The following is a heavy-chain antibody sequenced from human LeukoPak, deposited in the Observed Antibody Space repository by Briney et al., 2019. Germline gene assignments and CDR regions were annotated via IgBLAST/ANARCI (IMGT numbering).Heavy chain of an antibody. CDR3: ARELRGYTYAEGGFDY. D-gene: IGHD5-18*01. V-gene: IGHV3-20*04. Sequence: GGSLRLSCAASGFTFDDYGMSWVRQPPGKGLEWVSGINWNGGSIGYVDSVKGRFTISRDNAKNSLYLQMNSLRAEDTAVYYCARELRGYTYAEGGFDYWGQGTLVTVSS. CDR1: GFTFDDYG. J-gene: IGHJ4*02. CDR2: INWNGGSI.